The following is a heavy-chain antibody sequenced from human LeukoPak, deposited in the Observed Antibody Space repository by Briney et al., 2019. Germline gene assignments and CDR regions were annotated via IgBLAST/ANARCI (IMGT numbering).Heavy chain of an antibody. CDR2: INHSGST. CDR1: GGSFSGYY. J-gene: IGHJ4*02. D-gene: IGHD3-10*01. Sequence: PSETLSLTCAVYGGSFSGYYWSWIRQPPGKGLEWIGEINHSGSTNYNPFLKSRVTISVDASKNQFSLKLSSVTAADTAVYYCARVYYGSGSFDYWGQGTLVTVSS. CDR3: ARVYYGSGSFDY. V-gene: IGHV4-34*01.